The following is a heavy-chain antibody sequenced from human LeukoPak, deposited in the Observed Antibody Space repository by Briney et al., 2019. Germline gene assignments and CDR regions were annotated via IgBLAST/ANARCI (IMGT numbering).Heavy chain of an antibody. CDR2: IWYDGSNK. J-gene: IGHJ5*02. CDR3: ARDGTQTAGPFDP. CDR1: GFTFSSYG. D-gene: IGHD1/OR15-1a*01. Sequence: GGSLRLSCAASGFTFSSYGMHWVRQAPGKGLEWVAFIWYDGSNKYYADSVKGRFTISRDNSKNTLYLQMNSLRVEDTAVYYCARDGTQTAGPFDPWGQGTLVTVSS. V-gene: IGHV3-33*08.